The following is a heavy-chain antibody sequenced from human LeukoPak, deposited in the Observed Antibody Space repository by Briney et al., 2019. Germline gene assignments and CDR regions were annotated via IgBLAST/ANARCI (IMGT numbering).Heavy chain of an antibody. D-gene: IGHD3-10*01. J-gene: IGHJ4*02. Sequence: ASVKVSCKASGYXFIDYYMHWVXXAXXXXLEWMGWINPNSGGTNYAQKFQGRVTMTRDTSISTAYMELSRLRSDDTAVYYCARIRGANDYWGQGTLVTVSS. CDR2: INPNSGGT. CDR3: ARIRGANDY. CDR1: GYXFIDYY. V-gene: IGHV1-2*02.